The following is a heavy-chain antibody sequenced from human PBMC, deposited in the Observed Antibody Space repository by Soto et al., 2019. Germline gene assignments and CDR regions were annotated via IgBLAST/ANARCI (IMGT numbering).Heavy chain of an antibody. CDR3: ARSQLDGIVGATTPDY. Sequence: GSVKEFCKTSGYPFTSYYMHLVRQAPGQGLEWMGIINPSGGSTSYAQKFQGRVTMTRDTSTSTVYMELSSLRSEDTAVYYCARSQLDGIVGATTPDYWGQGTLVTVSS. D-gene: IGHD1-26*01. J-gene: IGHJ4*02. V-gene: IGHV1-46*01. CDR2: INPSGGST. CDR1: GYPFTSYY.